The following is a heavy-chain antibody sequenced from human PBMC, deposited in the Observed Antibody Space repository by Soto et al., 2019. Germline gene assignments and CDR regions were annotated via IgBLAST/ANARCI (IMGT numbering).Heavy chain of an antibody. CDR3: ARDPAIFGVVIQVDYGMDV. V-gene: IGHV3-48*02. D-gene: IGHD3-3*01. CDR2: ISSSSSTI. Sequence: GGSLRLSCAASGFTFSSYSMNWVRQAPGKGLEWVSYISSSSSTIYYADSVKGRFTISRDNAKNSLHLQMNSLRDEDTAVYYCARDPAIFGVVIQVDYGMDVWGQGTTVTVS. CDR1: GFTFSSYS. J-gene: IGHJ6*02.